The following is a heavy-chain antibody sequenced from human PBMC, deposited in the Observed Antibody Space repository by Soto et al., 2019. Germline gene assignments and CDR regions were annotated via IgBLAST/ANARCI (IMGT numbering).Heavy chain of an antibody. Sequence: GASVKVSCKASGGTFSSYAISWVRQAPGQGLEWMGGIIPIFGTANYAQKFQGRVTITADESTSTDYMELSSLRSEDTAVYYCAMPGGPAAGSYDDYGMGVWGQGTTVTV. CDR2: IIPIFGTA. CDR1: GGTFSSYA. J-gene: IGHJ6*02. V-gene: IGHV1-69*13. CDR3: AMPGGPAAGSYDDYGMGV. D-gene: IGHD1-26*01.